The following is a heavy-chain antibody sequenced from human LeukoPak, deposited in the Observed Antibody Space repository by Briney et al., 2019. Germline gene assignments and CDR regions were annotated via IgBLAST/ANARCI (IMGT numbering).Heavy chain of an antibody. CDR2: IIPILGIA. CDR1: GGTFSSYA. J-gene: IGHJ5*02. V-gene: IGHV1-69*04. CDR3: ARDLVEYYYGSGDAFDP. Sequence: SVKVSCKASGGTFSSYAISWVRQAPGQGLEWMGRIIPILGIANYAQKFQGRVTITADKSTSTAYMELSSLRSEDTAVYYCARDLVEYYYGSGDAFDPWGQGTLVTVSS. D-gene: IGHD3-10*01.